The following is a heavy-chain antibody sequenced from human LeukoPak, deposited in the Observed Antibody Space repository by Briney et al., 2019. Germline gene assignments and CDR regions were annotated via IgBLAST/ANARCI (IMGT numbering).Heavy chain of an antibody. J-gene: IGHJ6*03. V-gene: IGHV3-74*01. CDR1: GFTFNNYW. CDR3: RAGYYYFYTDV. Sequence: SGGSLRLSCAASGFTFNNYWMHGVRQAPGKGLVWVARTNTHGTSANYADSVKGRFIISRDNANNTLYLQMNGLGDEDTGVYYGRAGYYYFYTDVWGKGTTVTVSS. CDR2: TNTHGTSA.